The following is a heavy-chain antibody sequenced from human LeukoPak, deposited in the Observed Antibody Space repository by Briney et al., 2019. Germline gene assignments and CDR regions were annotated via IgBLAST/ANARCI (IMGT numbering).Heavy chain of an antibody. CDR3: ARGYYYDSSGYPRDFDY. CDR2: MNPNSGNT. V-gene: IGHV1-8*02. D-gene: IGHD3-22*01. CDR1: GYTFTGYY. Sequence: ASVKVSCKASGYTFTGYYMHWVRQATGQGLEWMGWMNPNSGNTGYAQKFQGRVTMTRNTSISTAYMELSSLRSEDTAVYYCARGYYYDSSGYPRDFDYWGQGTLVTVSS. J-gene: IGHJ4*02.